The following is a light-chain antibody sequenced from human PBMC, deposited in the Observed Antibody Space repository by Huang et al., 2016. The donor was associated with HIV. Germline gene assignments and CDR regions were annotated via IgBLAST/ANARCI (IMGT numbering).Light chain of an antibody. V-gene: IGKV1-39*01. Sequence: DIQMTQSPFSLSASIGDRVTMSCRESQTVDMYLNWYQQTPGRAPKLLIYAASNLQSDVPSRFSGTGSGTNFTLTISSLQPEDFVIYFCQQTYNVPRTFGQGTALEIK. CDR2: AAS. J-gene: IGKJ2*01. CDR1: QTVDMY. CDR3: QQTYNVPRT.